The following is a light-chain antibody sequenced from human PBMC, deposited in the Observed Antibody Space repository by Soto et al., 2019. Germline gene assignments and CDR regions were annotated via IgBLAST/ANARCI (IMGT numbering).Light chain of an antibody. V-gene: IGKV1-6*01. CDR3: LQDYNYPLT. CDR1: QVIRND. Sequence: AVQMTQSPSSLSASVGDRVTITCRASQVIRNDLGWYQQKPGKAPKLLIYAASTLQSGVPSRFSGSGSGTDFTLTINSLQPEDFATYYCLQDYNYPLTFGGGTKVEIK. CDR2: AAS. J-gene: IGKJ4*01.